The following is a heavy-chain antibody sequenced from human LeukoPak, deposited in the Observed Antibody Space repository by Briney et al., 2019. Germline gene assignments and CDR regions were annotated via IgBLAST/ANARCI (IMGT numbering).Heavy chain of an antibody. Sequence: GGSLRLSCAASGFTFSSYGISWVRQAPGKGLEWVSAISGSGGSTYYADSVKGRFTISRDNSKNTLYLQMNSPRAEDTAVYYCAKDADLIIVVVPAATDYWGQGTLVTVSS. CDR1: GFTFSSYG. J-gene: IGHJ4*02. D-gene: IGHD2-2*01. CDR2: ISGSGGST. CDR3: AKDADLIIVVVPAATDY. V-gene: IGHV3-23*01.